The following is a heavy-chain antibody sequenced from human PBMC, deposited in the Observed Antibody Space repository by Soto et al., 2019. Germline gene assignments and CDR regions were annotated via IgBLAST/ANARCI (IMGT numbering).Heavy chain of an antibody. CDR3: ARRKGQWGDAFDF. D-gene: IGHD2-8*01. CDR2: INTYNGDT. CDR1: AYTFTEYG. Sequence: QVRLVQSGAEVKKPGASVKVSCRASAYTFTEYGVTWVRQAPGQGLEWMGWINTYNGDTKYAQKFQGRVTMTTDTSTSTAYMALRSLRSDDTAVYYCARRKGQWGDAFDFWGQGTMVIVSS. V-gene: IGHV1-18*01. J-gene: IGHJ3*01.